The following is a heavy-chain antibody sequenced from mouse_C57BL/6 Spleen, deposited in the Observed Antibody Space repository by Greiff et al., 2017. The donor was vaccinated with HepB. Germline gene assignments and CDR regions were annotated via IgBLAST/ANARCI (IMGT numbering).Heavy chain of an antibody. D-gene: IGHD1-1*01. CDR3: ARSPYYYGRSYWYFDV. CDR2: ISYSGST. V-gene: IGHV3-8*01. Sequence: VQLQQSGPGLAKPSQTLSLTCSVTGYSITSDYWNWIRKFPGNKLEYMGYISYSGSTYYNPSLKSRISITRDTSKNQYYLQLNSVTTEDTATYYCARSPYYYGRSYWYFDVWGTGTTVTVSS. J-gene: IGHJ1*03. CDR1: GYSITSDY.